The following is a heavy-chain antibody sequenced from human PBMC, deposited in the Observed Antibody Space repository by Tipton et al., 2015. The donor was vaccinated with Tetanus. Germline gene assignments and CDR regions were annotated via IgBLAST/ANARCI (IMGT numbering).Heavy chain of an antibody. D-gene: IGHD2-2*01. CDR2: FYYGGST. J-gene: IGHJ3*02. Sequence: TLSLTCTVSGVSISNSSHYWGWIRQSPGKGLEWIGSFYYGGSTYYNPSLESRVTISVDTSNNEFSLKSTLVTAAVTSLYFCARDIYSNTSAFDIWGQGTMVTVSS. CDR1: GVSISNSSHY. V-gene: IGHV4-39*02. CDR3: ARDIYSNTSAFDI.